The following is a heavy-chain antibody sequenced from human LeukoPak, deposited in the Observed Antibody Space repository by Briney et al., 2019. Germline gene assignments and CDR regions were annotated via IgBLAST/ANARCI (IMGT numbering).Heavy chain of an antibody. CDR1: GFTFSNTW. J-gene: IGHJ6*02. V-gene: IGHV3-74*01. D-gene: IGHD2-2*01. Sequence: GGSLRLSCEASGFTFSNTWMHWFRQAPGKALVWVSRINTDGSTTYADSVKGRFTISRDNAKNTLYLQMHSLSVEDTAAYYCARDRYYAVDVWGQGTTVTVSS. CDR3: ARDRYYAVDV. CDR2: INTDGST.